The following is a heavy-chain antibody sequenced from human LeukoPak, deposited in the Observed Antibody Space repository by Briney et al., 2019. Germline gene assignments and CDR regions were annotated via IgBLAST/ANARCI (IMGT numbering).Heavy chain of an antibody. CDR2: ITSSSSSM. D-gene: IGHD1-26*01. J-gene: IGHJ4*02. Sequence: GRSLRLSCAASGFTFSDYSMNWVRQAPGKGLEWISYITSSSSSMYYADSVRGRFTISRDNAKNSLYLQMNSLRAEDTAVYYCARVSGSYGDSAYWGQGTLVTVSS. CDR3: ARVSGSYGDSAY. V-gene: IGHV3-48*04. CDR1: GFTFSDYS.